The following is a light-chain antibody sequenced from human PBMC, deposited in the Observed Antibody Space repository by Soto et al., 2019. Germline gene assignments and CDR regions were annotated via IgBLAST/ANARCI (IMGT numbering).Light chain of an antibody. Sequence: EIVLTQSPGTLSLSPGERATLPCRASQSVSSSYLAWYQQKPGQAPRLLIYGASSSATGIPDRFSGSGSGTDFTLTISRLEPEDFAVYYCQQYGSSPRTFGQGTTMEIK. CDR3: QQYGSSPRT. CDR1: QSVSSSY. CDR2: GAS. J-gene: IGKJ1*01. V-gene: IGKV3-20*01.